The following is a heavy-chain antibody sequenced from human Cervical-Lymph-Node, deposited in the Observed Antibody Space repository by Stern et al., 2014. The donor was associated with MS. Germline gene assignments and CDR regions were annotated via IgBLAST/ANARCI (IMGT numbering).Heavy chain of an antibody. Sequence: VQLVESGSGQAKPSQTLSLTCAVSGGSISSGGSSWNWIRQPPGKGLEWIGFIYHSGSTYYNPSLNGRVFISVDTSKNQFALTQRSVTAADTAVYYCARGGVIYTQDRNGFDVGGQGTMVTVSA. D-gene: IGHD2-21*01. CDR2: IYHSGST. J-gene: IGHJ3*01. CDR1: GGSISSGGSS. V-gene: IGHV4-30-2*01. CDR3: ARGGVIYTQDRNGFDV.